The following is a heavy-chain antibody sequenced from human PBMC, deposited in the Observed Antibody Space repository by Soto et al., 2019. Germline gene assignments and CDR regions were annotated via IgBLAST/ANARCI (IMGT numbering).Heavy chain of an antibody. CDR3: ASLSETIFGVVYYFDY. CDR1: GGTFSSYA. J-gene: IGHJ4*02. Sequence: SVKVSCKASGGTFSSYAISWVRQAPGQGLEWMGGIIPIFGTANYAQKFQGRVTITADKSTSTAYMELSSLRSEDTAVYYCASLSETIFGVVYYFDYWGQGTLVTVSS. D-gene: IGHD3-3*01. V-gene: IGHV1-69*06. CDR2: IIPIFGTA.